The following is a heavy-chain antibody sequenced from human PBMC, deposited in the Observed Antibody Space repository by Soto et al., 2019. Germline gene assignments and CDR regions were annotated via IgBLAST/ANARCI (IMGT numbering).Heavy chain of an antibody. CDR1: GYMFTNYW. CDR2: VHGGDSNT. CDR3: ARRVTSSTGWDY. J-gene: IGHJ4*02. D-gene: IGHD6-19*01. V-gene: IGHV5-51*01. Sequence: PGESLKISCKGSGYMFTNYWIGWVRQMPGKGLEWMGIVHGGDSNTRYSPSFDGQVTISTDKSINTAYLQWSSLKASDTAMYYCARRVTSSTGWDYWGQGTLVTVPS.